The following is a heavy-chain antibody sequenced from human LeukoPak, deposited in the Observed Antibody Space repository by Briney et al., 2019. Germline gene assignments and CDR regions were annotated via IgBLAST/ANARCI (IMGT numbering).Heavy chain of an antibody. D-gene: IGHD3-16*01. V-gene: IGHV3-7*03. CDR2: INHNGNVN. CDR3: ARGGGLDV. CDR1: GFTFSSYW. J-gene: IGHJ6*02. Sequence: GGSLRLSCAASGFTFSSYWMNWARQAPGKGLEWVASINHNGNVNYYVDSVKGRFTISRDNAKYSLYLQMSNLRAEDTAVYFCARGGGLDVWGQGATVTVSS.